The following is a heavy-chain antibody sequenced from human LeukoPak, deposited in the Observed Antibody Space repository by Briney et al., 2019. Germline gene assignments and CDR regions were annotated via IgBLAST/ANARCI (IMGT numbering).Heavy chain of an antibody. V-gene: IGHV3-7*01. CDR2: IKQYGSEK. J-gene: IGHJ4*02. Sequence: GGSLRLSCAASGFTFSSYWMSWVRQAPGKGLEWVANIKQYGSEKYYVDSMKGRFTISRDNAKNSLYLQMNNLRADDTAVYYCARERASDSYSKAPPFDSCGQGTLVTVSS. CDR1: GFTFSSYW. CDR3: ARERASDSYSKAPPFDS. D-gene: IGHD3-10*01.